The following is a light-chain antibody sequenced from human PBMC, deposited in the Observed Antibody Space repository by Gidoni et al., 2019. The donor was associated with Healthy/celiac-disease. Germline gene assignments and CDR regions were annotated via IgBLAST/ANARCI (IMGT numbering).Light chain of an antibody. CDR2: AAS. CDR3: QQRSNWPPIIT. CDR1: QSVSSY. Sequence: EIVLTQSPATPSLSPGDRATLSCRASQSVSSYLARYQQKPGQAPRLLIYAASNRATGNPARFSGSGSGTDFTLTISSLEPEDFAVYYCQQRSNWPPIITFXPXTKVDIK. J-gene: IGKJ3*01. V-gene: IGKV3-11*01.